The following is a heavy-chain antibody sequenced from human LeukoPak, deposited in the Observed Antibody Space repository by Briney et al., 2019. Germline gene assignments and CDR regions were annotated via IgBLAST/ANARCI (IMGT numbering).Heavy chain of an antibody. CDR2: ICPDGTVT. V-gene: IGHV3-74*01. Sequence: GSLRLSCAASGFTFSTYCMHWVRQAPGKGPMWVSRICPDGTVTNYADSVKARFIISRDNARNTVYLQMNSLRVEDTAVCYCVRDFRSADYWGQGTLVTVSS. CDR3: VRDFRSADY. CDR1: GFTFSTYC. J-gene: IGHJ4*02.